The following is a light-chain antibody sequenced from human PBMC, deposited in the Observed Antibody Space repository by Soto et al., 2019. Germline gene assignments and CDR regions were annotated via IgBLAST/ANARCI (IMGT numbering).Light chain of an antibody. V-gene: IGKV1-8*01. CDR2: DAY. Sequence: ASGMTQSPSSLSASTGDRVTITCRASQGISSYLAWYQQKPGKARKLLIYDAYSLESGVTSRFSGSGSGTDFTLTISSLQPEDFATYYCQQANSFPLTVGGGTKVEIK. CDR1: QGISSY. CDR3: QQANSFPLT. J-gene: IGKJ4*01.